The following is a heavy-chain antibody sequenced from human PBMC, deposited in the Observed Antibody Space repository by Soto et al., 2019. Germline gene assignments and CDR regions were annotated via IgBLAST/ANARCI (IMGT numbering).Heavy chain of an antibody. CDR1: EFTFRSYA. D-gene: IGHD1-26*01. V-gene: IGHV3-21*01. Sequence: EVQLVESGGGLVKPGGSLRLSCAASEFTFRSYALNWVRQAPGKGLEWVSSISGGGTYIYYADSVKGRFTISRDNAKNSLYLQMNSLRADDTAVYYCASGKSGSYDFWGQGTLVTVSS. CDR3: ASGKSGSYDF. CDR2: ISGGGTYI. J-gene: IGHJ4*02.